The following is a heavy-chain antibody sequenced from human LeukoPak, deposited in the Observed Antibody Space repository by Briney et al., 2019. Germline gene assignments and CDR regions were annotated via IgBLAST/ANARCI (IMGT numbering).Heavy chain of an antibody. Sequence: SQTLSLTCTGSGGSISSGSYYSSWIRQPAGKGLEWIGRIYTSGSTNYNPSLKSRVTMSVDTSKNQFSLKLSSVTAADTAVYYCARMAHSYGYLENWFDPWGQGTLVTVSS. D-gene: IGHD5-18*01. CDR2: IYTSGST. CDR1: GGSISSGSYY. J-gene: IGHJ5*02. V-gene: IGHV4-61*02. CDR3: ARMAHSYGYLENWFDP.